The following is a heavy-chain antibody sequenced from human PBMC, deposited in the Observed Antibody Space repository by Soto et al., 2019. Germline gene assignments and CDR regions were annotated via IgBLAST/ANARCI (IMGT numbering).Heavy chain of an antibody. D-gene: IGHD3-10*01. CDR2: ISGSGGST. V-gene: IGHV3-23*01. CDR3: AKDMVRGVIPTILDY. J-gene: IGHJ4*02. CDR1: GFTFSSYA. Sequence: EVQLLESGGGLVQPGGSLRLSCAASGFTFSSYAMSWVRQAPGKGLEWVSVISGSGGSTYYADSVQGRFTISRDNSKNTLYLQMNSLRAEDTAVYYCAKDMVRGVIPTILDYWGQGTLVTVSS.